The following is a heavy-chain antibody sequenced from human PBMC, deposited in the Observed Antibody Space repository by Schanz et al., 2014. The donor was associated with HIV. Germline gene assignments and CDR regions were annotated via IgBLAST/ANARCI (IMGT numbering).Heavy chain of an antibody. D-gene: IGHD3-16*02. CDR3: ARRRGWGSYRYFPYGLDV. V-gene: IGHV1-8*01. CDR1: GYTFNTYD. CDR2: MNPNRGNA. J-gene: IGHJ6*02. Sequence: QVQLVQSGAEVREPGASVKVSCQASGYTFNTYDINWVRQAPGQGLEWMGWMNPNRGNAGFAQNFQGRVTLTRDTAISTAYMELTILRPEDTAVYYCARRRGWGSYRYFPYGLDVWGQGTTVTVSS.